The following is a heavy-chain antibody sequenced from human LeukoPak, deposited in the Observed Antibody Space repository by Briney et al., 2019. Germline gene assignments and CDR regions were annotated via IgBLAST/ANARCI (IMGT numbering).Heavy chain of an antibody. Sequence: GGSLRLSCAASGFTFSSYSMNWVRQAPGKGLEWVSYISSSSSTIYYADSVKGRFTISRDNAKNSLYLQMNSLRAEDTAVYYCARATYYYDSSGYYYPDYNYMDVWGKGTTVTVSS. V-gene: IGHV3-48*01. CDR2: ISSSSSTI. CDR1: GFTFSSYS. J-gene: IGHJ6*03. D-gene: IGHD3-22*01. CDR3: ARATYYYDSSGYYYPDYNYMDV.